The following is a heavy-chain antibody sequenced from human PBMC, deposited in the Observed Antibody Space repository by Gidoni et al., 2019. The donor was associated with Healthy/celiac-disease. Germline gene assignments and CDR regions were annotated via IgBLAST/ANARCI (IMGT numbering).Heavy chain of an antibody. D-gene: IGHD2-2*01. CDR3: AKEYCSSTSCYEEGNWFDP. V-gene: IGHV3-23*01. J-gene: IGHJ5*02. Sequence: EVQLLESGGGLVQPGGSLRLSCAASGFTFSSYAMSWVRQAPGKGLEWVSAISGSGGSTYYADSVKGRFTISRDNSKNTLYLQMNSLRAEDTAVYYCAKEYCSSTSCYEEGNWFDPWGQGTLVTVSS. CDR2: ISGSGGST. CDR1: GFTFSSYA.